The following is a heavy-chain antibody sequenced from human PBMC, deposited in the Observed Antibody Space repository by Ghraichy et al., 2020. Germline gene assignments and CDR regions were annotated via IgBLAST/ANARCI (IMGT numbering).Heavy chain of an antibody. V-gene: IGHV3-23*01. D-gene: IGHD1/OR15-1a*01. CDR2: IDGSGGTT. Sequence: GGSLRLSCAASGFTFNSYVMTWVRQAPVKGLEWVSVIDGSGGTTYYTDSVKGRFTISRDNSKDTVSLQMNSLRAEDTAVYYCAKTRGGNNGYFDSWGQGTLVTVSS. J-gene: IGHJ4*02. CDR3: AKTRGGNNGYFDS. CDR1: GFTFNSYV.